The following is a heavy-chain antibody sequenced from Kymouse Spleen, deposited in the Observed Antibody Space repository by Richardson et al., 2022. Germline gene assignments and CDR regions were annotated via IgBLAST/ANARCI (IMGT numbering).Heavy chain of an antibody. V-gene: IGHV4-39*01. CDR3: AREGAVALYYYYGMDV. CDR2: IYYSGST. D-gene: IGHD6-19*01. J-gene: IGHJ6*02. Sequence: QLQLQESGPGLVKPSETLSLTCTVSGGSISSSSYYWGWIRQPPGKGLEWIGSIYYSGSTYYNPSLKSRVTISVDTSKNQFSLKLSSVTAADTAVYYCAREGAVALYYYYGMDVWGQGTTVTVSS. CDR1: GGSISSSSYY.